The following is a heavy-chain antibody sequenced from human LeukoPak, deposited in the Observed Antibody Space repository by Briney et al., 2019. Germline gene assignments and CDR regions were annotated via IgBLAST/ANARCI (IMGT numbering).Heavy chain of an antibody. CDR3: ARDFGGYSSGFFDY. J-gene: IGHJ4*02. D-gene: IGHD6-19*01. V-gene: IGHV3-53*01. Sequence: GGSLRLSCAASGFTVSSNYMSWVRQAPGKGLEWVSVIYSGGSTNYADSVKGRFSISRDNSKNTLYLQMNSLRAEDTAVYYCARDFGGYSSGFFDYWGQGTLVTVSS. CDR2: IYSGGST. CDR1: GFTVSSNY.